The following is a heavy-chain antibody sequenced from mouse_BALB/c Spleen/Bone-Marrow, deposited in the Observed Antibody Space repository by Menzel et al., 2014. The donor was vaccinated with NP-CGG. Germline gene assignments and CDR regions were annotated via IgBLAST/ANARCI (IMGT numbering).Heavy chain of an antibody. J-gene: IGHJ3*01. CDR1: GYTFTNYW. V-gene: IGHV1S132*01. Sequence: QVQLQQSGAEVVKPGASVKLSCKTSGYTFTNYWIQWVKRRPGQGLGWIGEIFPGTDTSYYNEKFKDKATLTVDTSSSTAYIQLSNLTSEDSAVYFCSRNYDYDEGAWFTYWGQGTLVTVSA. D-gene: IGHD2-4*01. CDR3: SRNYDYDEGAWFTY. CDR2: IFPGTDTS.